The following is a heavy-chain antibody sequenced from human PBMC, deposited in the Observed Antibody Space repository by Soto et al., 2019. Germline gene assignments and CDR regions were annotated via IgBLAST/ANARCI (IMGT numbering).Heavy chain of an antibody. CDR2: ILYDGSNK. J-gene: IGHJ6*02. CDR3: ARDRDYYDSSGPYYYYGMDV. Sequence: GGSLRLSCAASGFTFSSYAMHWVRQAPGKGLEWVAVILYDGSNKYYADSVKGRFTISRDNSKNTLYLQMNSLRAEDTAVYYCARDRDYYDSSGPYYYYGMDVWGQGTTVTVSS. V-gene: IGHV3-30-3*01. CDR1: GFTFSSYA. D-gene: IGHD3-22*01.